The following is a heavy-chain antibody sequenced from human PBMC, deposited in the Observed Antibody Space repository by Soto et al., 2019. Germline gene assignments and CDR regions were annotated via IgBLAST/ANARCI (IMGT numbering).Heavy chain of an antibody. V-gene: IGHV1-8*01. CDR2: MNPNSGNT. CDR1: GYTFTSYD. D-gene: IGHD1-7*01. J-gene: IGHJ6*02. CDR3: ARAQNWNYVPDIYYYYYGIDV. Sequence: QVQLVQSGAEVKKPGASVKVSCKASGYTFTSYDINWVRQATGQGLEWMGWMNPNSGNTGYAQKFQGRVTMTRNTSISTAYMELSSLRSEDTAVYYCARAQNWNYVPDIYYYYYGIDVWGQGTTVTVSS.